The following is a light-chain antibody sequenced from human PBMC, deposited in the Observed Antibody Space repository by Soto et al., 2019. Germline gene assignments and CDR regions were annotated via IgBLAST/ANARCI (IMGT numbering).Light chain of an antibody. V-gene: IGLV2-11*01. CDR2: DVS. CDR3: CSYAGSYTSYV. J-gene: IGLJ1*01. Sequence: QSALTQPRSVSGSPGQSVTISCTGTSSDVGGYNYVSWYQQHPGKAPKLMIYDVSKRPSAVPDRFSGSKSGNTASLTISGLPAEDQADYYCCSYAGSYTSYVFGTGTKLTVL. CDR1: SSDVGGYNY.